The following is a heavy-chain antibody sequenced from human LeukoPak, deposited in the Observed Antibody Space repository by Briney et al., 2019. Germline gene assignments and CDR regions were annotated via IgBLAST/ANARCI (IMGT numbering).Heavy chain of an antibody. V-gene: IGHV3-23*01. D-gene: IGHD5-18*01. Sequence: GGTLRLSCAASGFTFSNYGMSWVRQAPGKGLQWVSGISGSGGERYYTESVKGRFTISRDNSKNTLYLQMNSLRAEDTAVYYCAKDGSTAMVTGGAFDIWGQGTMVTVSS. CDR1: GFTFSNYG. CDR3: AKDGSTAMVTGGAFDI. CDR2: ISGSGGER. J-gene: IGHJ3*02.